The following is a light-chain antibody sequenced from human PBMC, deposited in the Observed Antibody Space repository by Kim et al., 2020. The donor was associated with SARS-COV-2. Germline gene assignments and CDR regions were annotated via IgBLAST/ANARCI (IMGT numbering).Light chain of an antibody. V-gene: IGKV3-15*01. Sequence: SPGERATLSCWASQTIMSRLVWYQHKPGQAPRLLIYDATTRAAGVPARFIGSGSGTDFTLTISSIQSEDFAVNYCQQSNDWPPLTFGQGTKVDIK. CDR2: DAT. CDR3: QQSNDWPPLT. J-gene: IGKJ1*01. CDR1: QTIMSR.